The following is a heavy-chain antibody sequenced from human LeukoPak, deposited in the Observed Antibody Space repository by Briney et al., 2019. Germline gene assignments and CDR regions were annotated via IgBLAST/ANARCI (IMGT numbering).Heavy chain of an antibody. D-gene: IGHD5-18*01. CDR3: ARVDTAMVYYFDY. CDR1: GYSFTSYW. V-gene: IGHV5-51*01. J-gene: IGHJ4*02. Sequence: GESLKISCKGSGYSFTSYWIGWVRQMPGKGLEWMGIIYPGDSDTRYSPSFQGQVTISADKSISTAYLQGSSLKASDTGMYYCARVDTAMVYYFDYWGQGTLVTVSS. CDR2: IYPGDSDT.